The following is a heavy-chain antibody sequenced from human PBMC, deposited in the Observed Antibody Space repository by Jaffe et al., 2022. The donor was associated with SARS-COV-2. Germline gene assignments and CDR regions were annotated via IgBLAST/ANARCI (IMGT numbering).Heavy chain of an antibody. CDR3: ARDVSASGETEDYYNMDV. CDR1: GYTFTDYN. J-gene: IGHJ6*02. Sequence: QVQLVQSGAEVKKPGASVKVSCKASGYTFTDYNVHWVRQAPGQGLEWMGWIDTQSGDTNYAHKFRSWATMTRDTSINTAYMELNSLTSDATAVYYCARDVSASGETEDYYNMDVWGQGTTVTVSS. V-gene: IGHV1-2*04. D-gene: IGHD7-27*01. CDR2: IDTQSGDT.